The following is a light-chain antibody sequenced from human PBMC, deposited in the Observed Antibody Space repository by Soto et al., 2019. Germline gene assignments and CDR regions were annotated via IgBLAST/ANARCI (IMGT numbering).Light chain of an antibody. CDR3: QQRSNWPLT. Sequence: EIVLTQSPVTLSLSPGERATLSCRASQSVTSSLAWYQQKPGQAPRLLIYDVSNRATGIPARFSGSGSGTDFTLTISRLEPEDFAVYYCQQRSNWPLTFGGGTKVEIK. CDR2: DVS. J-gene: IGKJ4*01. CDR1: QSVTSS. V-gene: IGKV3-11*01.